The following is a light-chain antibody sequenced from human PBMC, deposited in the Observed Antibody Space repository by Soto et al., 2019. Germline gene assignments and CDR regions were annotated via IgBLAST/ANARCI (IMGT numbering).Light chain of an antibody. Sequence: DIQMTQSPSTLSASVGDRVTITCRASQSISSWLAWYQQKPGKAPKLLIYDASSLESGVPSRFSGSGSGTEFTLTISSPQPDDFATYYCQHYNSYSEAFGQGTKV. CDR2: DAS. J-gene: IGKJ1*01. CDR3: QHYNSYSEA. V-gene: IGKV1-5*01. CDR1: QSISSW.